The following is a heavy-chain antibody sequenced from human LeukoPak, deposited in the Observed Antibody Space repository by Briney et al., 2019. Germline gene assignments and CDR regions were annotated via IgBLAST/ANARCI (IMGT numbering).Heavy chain of an antibody. J-gene: IGHJ4*02. CDR2: VYNSGST. CDR1: GGSVSSTTYY. V-gene: IGHV4-61*01. Sequence: SGTLSLTCTVSGGSVSSTTYYWNWIRQPPGKGLEWIGYVYNSGSTNYNPSLKSRVTISVDTSKNQFSLKLSSVTAADTAIYYCARDGDYWGQGTLVTVSS. CDR3: ARDGDY.